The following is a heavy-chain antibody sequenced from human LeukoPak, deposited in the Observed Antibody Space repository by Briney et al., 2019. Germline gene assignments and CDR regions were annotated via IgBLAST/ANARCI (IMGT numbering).Heavy chain of an antibody. D-gene: IGHD2-2*01. V-gene: IGHV1-69*13. Sequence: SVKVSCKASGYTFTSYGISWVRQAPGQGLEWMGGIIPIFGTANYAQKFQGRVTITADESTSTAYMELSSLRSEDTAVYYCARAFLDCSSTSCYGFVWGQGTTVTVSS. CDR3: ARAFLDCSSTSCYGFV. CDR1: GYTFTSYG. J-gene: IGHJ6*02. CDR2: IIPIFGTA.